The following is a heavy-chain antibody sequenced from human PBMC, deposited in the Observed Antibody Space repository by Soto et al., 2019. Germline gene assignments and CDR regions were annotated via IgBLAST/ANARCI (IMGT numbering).Heavy chain of an antibody. J-gene: IGHJ4*02. CDR3: ARVQSGAGYQLLSGLDY. V-gene: IGHV4-31*03. CDR2: IYYSGST. CDR1: GGSISSAGYY. Sequence: SEPLSLTCTVSGGSISSAGYYWSWIRQHPGKGLEWIGYIYYSGSTYYNPSLKSRVTISVDTSKNQFSLKLSSVTAADTAVYYCARVQSGAGYQLLSGLDYWGQGTLVTVSS. D-gene: IGHD2-2*01.